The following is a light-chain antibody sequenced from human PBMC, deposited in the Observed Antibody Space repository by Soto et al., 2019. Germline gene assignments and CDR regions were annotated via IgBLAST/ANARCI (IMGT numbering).Light chain of an antibody. V-gene: IGKV1-9*01. Sequence: IQLTQSPSSLSAYVGDRVTITCRASQGISSYLVWYQQKPGKAPKNLIYAASTLQSGVPSRFSGSGSGTDFTLTISSLQPEDSATYYCQQLNSFPLTFGGGSKV. J-gene: IGKJ4*01. CDR1: QGISSY. CDR2: AAS. CDR3: QQLNSFPLT.